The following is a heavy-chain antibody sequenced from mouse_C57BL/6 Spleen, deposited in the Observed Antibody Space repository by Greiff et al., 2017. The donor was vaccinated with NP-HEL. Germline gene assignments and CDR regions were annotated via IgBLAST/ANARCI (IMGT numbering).Heavy chain of an antibody. V-gene: IGHV1-54*01. Sequence: QVQLQQSGAELVRPGTSVKVSCKASGYAFTNYLIEWVKQRPGQGLEWIGVINPGSGGTNYNEKFKGKATLTADKSSSTAYMQLSSLTSEDSAVYFCARSGGYLDYWGQGTTLTVSS. CDR1: GYAFTNYL. CDR3: ARSGGYLDY. CDR2: INPGSGGT. D-gene: IGHD3-2*02. J-gene: IGHJ2*01.